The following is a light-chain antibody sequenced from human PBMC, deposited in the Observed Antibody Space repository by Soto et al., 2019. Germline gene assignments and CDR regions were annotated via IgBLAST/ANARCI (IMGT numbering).Light chain of an antibody. CDR3: QQYYITPYT. J-gene: IGKJ5*01. V-gene: IGKV4-1*01. CDR1: QSVLYSSNNKDY. Sequence: DIVMTQSPDSLAVSLGERVTINCRSSQSVLYSSNNKDYLAWYQQKPGQPPKLLIYWASTRELGVPDRFSGSGSGTDFTLTISSLQAEDVEVYYCQQYYITPYTFGQGTRLEI. CDR2: WAS.